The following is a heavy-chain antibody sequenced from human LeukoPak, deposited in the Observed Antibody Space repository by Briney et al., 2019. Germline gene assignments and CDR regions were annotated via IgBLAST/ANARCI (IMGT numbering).Heavy chain of an antibody. CDR3: AKDREPYSSAWTGPGFVY. CDR1: GFTFSSYA. Sequence: GGSLRLSCAASGFTFSSYAMHWVRQAPGTGLEWVAVISYDGNNEYYADSVKGRFTISRDNSKNTLFLQMNSLRAEDTAVYYCAKDREPYSSAWTGPGFVYWGQGTLVTVSS. J-gene: IGHJ4*02. CDR2: ISYDGNNE. V-gene: IGHV3-30*04. D-gene: IGHD6-19*01.